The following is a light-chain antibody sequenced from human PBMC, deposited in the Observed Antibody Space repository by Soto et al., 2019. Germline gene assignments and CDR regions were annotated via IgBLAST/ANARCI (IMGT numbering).Light chain of an antibody. CDR3: SSFTTSNTWV. CDR1: SSDVGGYNY. CDR2: EVN. V-gene: IGLV2-14*01. Sequence: QSALTQPASVSGSPGQSITISCTGTSSDVGGYNYVSWFQQHPGKAPKLMIYEVNKRPSGVSDRFSGSKSGNTASLTISGLQAEDEADYYCSSFTTSNTWVFGGGTKLTVL. J-gene: IGLJ3*02.